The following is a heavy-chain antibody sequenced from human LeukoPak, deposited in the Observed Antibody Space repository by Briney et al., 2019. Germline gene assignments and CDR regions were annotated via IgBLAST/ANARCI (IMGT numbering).Heavy chain of an antibody. Sequence: PGRSLRLSCAVSGFTFDDYAMHWVRQVPGKGLEWVSCISWNSDNIGYADSVKGRFTISRDNAKNSLYLQMNSLRAEDTALYYCITNGGGDSGYGNFDYWGKGTLVTVSS. CDR1: GFTFDDYA. D-gene: IGHD5-12*01. CDR2: ISWNSDNI. V-gene: IGHV3-9*01. CDR3: ITNGGGDSGYGNFDY. J-gene: IGHJ4*02.